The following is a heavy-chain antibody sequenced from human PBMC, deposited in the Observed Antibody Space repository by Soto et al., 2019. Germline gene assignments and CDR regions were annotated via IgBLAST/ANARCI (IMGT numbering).Heavy chain of an antibody. J-gene: IGHJ6*02. Sequence: QVQLVQSGAEVKKPGSSVKVSCKASGGTFSSYAISWVRQAPGQGLEWMGGIIPIFGTANYAQKFQGRVTITADESTSTAYMELSSLRSEDTAVYYCARVDIVVVPAARSYYYYGMDVWGQGTTVTVSS. V-gene: IGHV1-69*01. D-gene: IGHD2-2*03. CDR1: GGTFSSYA. CDR3: ARVDIVVVPAARSYYYYGMDV. CDR2: IIPIFGTA.